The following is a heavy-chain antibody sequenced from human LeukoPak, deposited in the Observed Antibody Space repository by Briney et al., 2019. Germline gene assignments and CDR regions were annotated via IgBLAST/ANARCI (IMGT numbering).Heavy chain of an antibody. J-gene: IGHJ4*02. CDR2: IYSSGST. CDR3: AGDSQISWYYY. D-gene: IGHD6-13*01. V-gene: IGHV4-39*07. Sequence: SETLSLTCAVYGGSFSSHYWGWIRQPPGKGLEWIGSIYSSGSTYYNPSLKSRVTISVDTSKNQFSLKLTSVTAADTAVYYCAGDSQISWYYYWGQGTLVTVSS. CDR1: GGSFSSHY.